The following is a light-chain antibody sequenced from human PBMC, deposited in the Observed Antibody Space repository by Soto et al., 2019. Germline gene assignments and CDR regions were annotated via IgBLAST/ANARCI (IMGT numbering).Light chain of an antibody. V-gene: IGKV1-17*01. Sequence: DIQMTQSPSSLSASVGDRVTITCRASQGLRNDLGWYQQKPGTAPKHLIYAASTLQSGVPSRFSGSGSGTDFTLTISSLQPEDVATYYCQKCGGAPLTFGGGTKVAIK. CDR2: AAS. CDR1: QGLRND. J-gene: IGKJ4*01. CDR3: QKCGGAPLT.